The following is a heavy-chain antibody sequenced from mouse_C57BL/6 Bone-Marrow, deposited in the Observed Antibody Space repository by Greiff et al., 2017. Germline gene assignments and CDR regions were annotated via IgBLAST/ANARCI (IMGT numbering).Heavy chain of an antibody. CDR3: ARGEATCYAMDY. J-gene: IGHJ4*01. CDR1: GYSITSGYY. Sequence: EVKLQESGPGLVKPSQSLSLTCSVTGYSITSGYYWNWIRQFPGNKLEWMGYISYDGSNNYNPSLKNRISITRDTSKNQFFLKLNSVTTEDTATYYCARGEATCYAMDYWGQGTSVTVSS. CDR2: ISYDGSN. V-gene: IGHV3-6*01. D-gene: IGHD3-2*02.